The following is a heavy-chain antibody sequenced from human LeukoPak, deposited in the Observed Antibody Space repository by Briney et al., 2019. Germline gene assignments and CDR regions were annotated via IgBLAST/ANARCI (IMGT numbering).Heavy chain of an antibody. Sequence: PSETLSLTCTVSGGSISSYYWSWIRQPPGKGLEWIGYISYSGSTNYNPSLKSRVTISVDTSKNQFSLKLSSVTAADTAIYYCARLYGSSLGRVFGYWGQGTLVTVSS. J-gene: IGHJ4*02. CDR2: ISYSGST. CDR3: ARLYGSSLGRVFGY. D-gene: IGHD6-6*01. V-gene: IGHV4-59*01. CDR1: GGSISSYY.